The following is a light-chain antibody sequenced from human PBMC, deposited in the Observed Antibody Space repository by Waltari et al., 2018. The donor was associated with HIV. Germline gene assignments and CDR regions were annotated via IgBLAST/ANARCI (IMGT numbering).Light chain of an antibody. J-gene: IGLJ1*01. CDR3: AAWDDSLRGFYV. CDR2: RNN. CDR1: SSNIGSNY. V-gene: IGLV1-47*01. Sequence: QSVLTQPPSASGTPGQRVTISCSGSSSNIGSNYVYWYQQLPGTAPKLLIYRNNQRPSGVPDRFSGSKSGTPASLAISGLRSEDEADYYCAAWDDSLRGFYVFGTGTKVTVL.